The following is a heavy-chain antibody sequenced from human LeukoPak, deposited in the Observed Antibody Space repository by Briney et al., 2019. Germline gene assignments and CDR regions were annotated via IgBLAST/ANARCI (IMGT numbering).Heavy chain of an antibody. D-gene: IGHD5-18*01. V-gene: IGHV5-10-1*01. CDR1: GYSFTSYW. CDR3: ALGYSLMVMDV. Sequence: GESLQISCKGSGYSFTSYWISWVRPMPGKGLEWMGRIDPSDSYTNYSPSFQGHVTISADKSISTAYLQWSSLKASDTAMYYCALGYSLMVMDVWGKGTTVTVSS. CDR2: IDPSDSYT. J-gene: IGHJ6*04.